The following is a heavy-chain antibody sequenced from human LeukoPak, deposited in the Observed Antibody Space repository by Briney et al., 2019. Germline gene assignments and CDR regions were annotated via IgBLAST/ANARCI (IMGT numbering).Heavy chain of an antibody. CDR2: IYSSGIT. D-gene: IGHD6-19*01. V-gene: IGHV4-4*07. Sequence: PSETLSLTCIVCGGSISSYYWSWIRQPAGKGLDWIGLIYSSGITNYNPSLKSRVTMSVDTSKNQFSLTLSSVTAADTAVYYCATVVAGTDYYYGMDVWGQGTTVTVSS. CDR3: ATVVAGTDYYYGMDV. CDR1: GGSISSYY. J-gene: IGHJ6*02.